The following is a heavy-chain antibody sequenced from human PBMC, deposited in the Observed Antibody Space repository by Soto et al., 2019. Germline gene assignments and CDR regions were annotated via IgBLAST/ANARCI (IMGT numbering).Heavy chain of an antibody. J-gene: IGHJ4*02. CDR2: IKSKTDGGTT. CDR1: GFTFSNAW. Sequence: GGSLRLSCAASGFTFSNAWMNWVRQAPGKGLEWVGRIKSKTDGGTTDYAAPVKGRFTISRDDSKNTLYLQMNSLKTEDTAVYYCTSYPKRITIFGVVIIDHDYWSQGTLVTVSS. D-gene: IGHD3-3*01. V-gene: IGHV3-15*07. CDR3: TSYPKRITIFGVVIIDHDY.